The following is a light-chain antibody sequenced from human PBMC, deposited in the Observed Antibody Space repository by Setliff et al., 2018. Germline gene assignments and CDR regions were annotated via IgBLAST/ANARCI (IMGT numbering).Light chain of an antibody. Sequence: QSALSQPPSASGSPGQSVTISCTGTSSDIGDYNYVSWYQHHPGNAPKLLIYDVDKRPSGVPDRFSGSKSGTTASLTVSGLQADDEADYYCGAYAGSSKKIFGTGTKVTVL. CDR3: GAYAGSSKKI. J-gene: IGLJ1*01. V-gene: IGLV2-8*01. CDR1: SSDIGDYNY. CDR2: DVD.